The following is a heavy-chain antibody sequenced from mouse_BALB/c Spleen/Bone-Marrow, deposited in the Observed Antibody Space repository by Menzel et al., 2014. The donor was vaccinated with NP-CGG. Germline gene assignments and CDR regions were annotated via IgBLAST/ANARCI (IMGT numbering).Heavy chain of an antibody. CDR3: ARRGITRLLDY. Sequence: EVKLVESGGGLVKPGGSLKLSCAASGFTFSSYAMSWVRQTPEKRLEWVATISSGGSYTYYPDSVKGRFTISRDNAKNTQYLQMSSLRSEDTAMYYCARRGITRLLDYWGQGTTLTVSS. CDR2: ISSGGSYT. D-gene: IGHD2-4*01. V-gene: IGHV5-9-1*01. J-gene: IGHJ2*01. CDR1: GFTFSSYA.